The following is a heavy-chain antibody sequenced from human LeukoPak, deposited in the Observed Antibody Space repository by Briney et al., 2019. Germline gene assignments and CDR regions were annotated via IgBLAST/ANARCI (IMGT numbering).Heavy chain of an antibody. Sequence: PSETLSLTCAVYGGSFSGYYWSWIRQPPGKGLEWIGEINHSGSTNYNPSLKSRVTISVDTSKNQFSLKLSSVTAADTAVYYCARGASAYSSSWYEGVGFDPWGQGTLVTVSS. D-gene: IGHD6-13*01. CDR2: INHSGST. V-gene: IGHV4-34*01. J-gene: IGHJ5*02. CDR3: ARGASAYSSSWYEGVGFDP. CDR1: GGSFSGYY.